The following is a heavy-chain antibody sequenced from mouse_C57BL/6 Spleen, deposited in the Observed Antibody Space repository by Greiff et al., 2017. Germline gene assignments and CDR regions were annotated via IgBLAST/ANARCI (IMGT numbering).Heavy chain of an antibody. V-gene: IGHV5-17*01. CDR2: ISSGSSTI. CDR3: ARPYDGYYDY. Sequence: EVNVVESGGGLVKPGGSLKLSCAASGFTFSDYGMHWVRQAPEKGLEWVAYISSGSSTIYYADTVKGRFTISRDNAKNTLFLQMTSLRSEDTAMYYCARPYDGYYDYWGQGTTLTVSS. CDR1: GFTFSDYG. D-gene: IGHD2-3*01. J-gene: IGHJ2*01.